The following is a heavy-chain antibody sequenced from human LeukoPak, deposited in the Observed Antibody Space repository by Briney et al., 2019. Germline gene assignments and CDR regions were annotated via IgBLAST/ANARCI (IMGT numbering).Heavy chain of an antibody. CDR3: ARGGRYTVTLGY. CDR2: INHSGST. Sequence: SENLSLTCAVYGGSFSGYYWSWIRQPPGKGLEWIGEINHSGSTNYNPSLKSRVTISVDTSKNQFSLKLSSVTAADTAVHYCARGGRYTVTLGYWGQGTLVTVSS. J-gene: IGHJ4*02. V-gene: IGHV4-34*01. D-gene: IGHD4-17*01. CDR1: GGSFSGYY.